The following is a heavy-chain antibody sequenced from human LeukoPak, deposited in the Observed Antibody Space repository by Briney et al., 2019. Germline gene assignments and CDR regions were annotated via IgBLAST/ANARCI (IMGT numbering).Heavy chain of an antibody. J-gene: IGHJ3*02. CDR1: GYTYTGYY. V-gene: IGHV1-2*02. Sequence: SVKVSCKASGYTYTGYYMHWVRQPPAQGLEWMGWINPNSGGTNYAQKFQGRVTMTRDTSISTAYMELSRLRSDDTAVYYCAREGIAAAGTYAFDIWGQGTMVTVSS. D-gene: IGHD6-13*01. CDR3: AREGIAAAGTYAFDI. CDR2: INPNSGGT.